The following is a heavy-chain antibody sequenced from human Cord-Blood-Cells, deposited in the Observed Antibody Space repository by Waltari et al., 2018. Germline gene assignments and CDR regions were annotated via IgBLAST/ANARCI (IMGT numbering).Heavy chain of an antibody. Sequence: QLQLQESGPGLVKPSETLSLTYTVSGGSISSSSYYWGWIRQPPGKGLEWIGSIYYSGSTYYNPSLKSRVTISVDTSKNQFSLKLSSVTAADTAVYYCATELGGYFDLWGRGTLVTVSS. CDR3: ATELGGYFDL. CDR2: IYYSGST. V-gene: IGHV4-39*01. J-gene: IGHJ2*01. CDR1: GGSISSSSYY. D-gene: IGHD7-27*01.